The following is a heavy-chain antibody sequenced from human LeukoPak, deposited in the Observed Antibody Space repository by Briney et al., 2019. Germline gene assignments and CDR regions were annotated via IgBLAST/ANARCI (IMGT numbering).Heavy chain of an antibody. Sequence: ASVKVSCKASRYTFTSYGISWVRQAPGQGLEWMGWISAYIGNTNYAQKLQGRVTIHPDTSTSTAYMERSSLRSRHPAGFSSLRAPVRYFDWLLPRVWGQGTLVTVSS. CDR1: RYTFTSYG. D-gene: IGHD3-9*01. V-gene: IGHV1-18*01. CDR2: ISAYIGNT. J-gene: IGHJ4*02. CDR3: LRAPVRYFDWLLPRV.